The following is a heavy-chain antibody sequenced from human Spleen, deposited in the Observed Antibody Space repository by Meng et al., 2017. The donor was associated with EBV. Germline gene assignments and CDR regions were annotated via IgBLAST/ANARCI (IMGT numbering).Heavy chain of an antibody. Sequence: QINLNESGQTQVKPPQTLTLTCTFSGFSLSAGGVGVGWIRQPPGKGLEWLALIYWDDDKWYTPSLQSRLTITKDTSKNQVVLTMTNMDPVDTATYYCVHRRGSGSTSGWYFDYWGQGTLVTVSS. V-gene: IGHV2-5*02. CDR2: IYWDDDK. J-gene: IGHJ4*02. CDR3: VHRRGSGSTSGWYFDY. D-gene: IGHD6-19*01. CDR1: GFSLSAGGVG.